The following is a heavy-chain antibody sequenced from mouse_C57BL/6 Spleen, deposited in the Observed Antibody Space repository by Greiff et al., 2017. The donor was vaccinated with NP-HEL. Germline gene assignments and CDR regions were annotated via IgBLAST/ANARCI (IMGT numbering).Heavy chain of an antibody. Sequence: QVQLKESGAELVRPGSSVKLSCKASGYTFTSYWMHWVKQRPIQGLEWIGNIDPSDSETHYNQKFKDKATLTVDKSSSTAYMQLSSLTSEDSAVYYCARGAYDYGYYFDYWGQGTTLTVSS. D-gene: IGHD2-4*01. V-gene: IGHV1-52*01. CDR3: ARGAYDYGYYFDY. CDR1: GYTFTSYW. CDR2: IDPSDSET. J-gene: IGHJ2*01.